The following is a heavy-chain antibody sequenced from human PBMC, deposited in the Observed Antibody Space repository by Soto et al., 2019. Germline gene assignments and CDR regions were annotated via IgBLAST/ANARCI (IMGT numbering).Heavy chain of an antibody. CDR3: ARFLLSTVTNAGLESYFDY. J-gene: IGHJ4*02. Sequence: PSETLSLSFTVSGGPISGGSYYWSCIRKPPWKGLEWILYIYYSGSTNYNPSLKSRFTISVDTSKNQFSLKLSSVTAEDTAVYYCARFLLSTVTNAGLESYFDYWRQGTLVTVSS. CDR2: IYYSGST. D-gene: IGHD4-17*01. V-gene: IGHV4-61*01. CDR1: GGPISGGSYY.